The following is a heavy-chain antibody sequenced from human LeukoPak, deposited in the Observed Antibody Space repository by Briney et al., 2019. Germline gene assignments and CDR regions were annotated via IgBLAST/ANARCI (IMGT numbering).Heavy chain of an antibody. D-gene: IGHD3-3*01. Sequence: ASVKVSCKASGYTFTSYGISWVRQAPGQGLEWMGWISAYNGNTNYAQKLQGRVTMTTDTSTSTAYMELRSLRSDDTAVYYCARDATAYDFWSGYYFLGDRPGYYYYMDVWGKGTTVTVSS. J-gene: IGHJ6*03. V-gene: IGHV1-18*01. CDR3: ARDATAYDFWSGYYFLGDRPGYYYYMDV. CDR1: GYTFTSYG. CDR2: ISAYNGNT.